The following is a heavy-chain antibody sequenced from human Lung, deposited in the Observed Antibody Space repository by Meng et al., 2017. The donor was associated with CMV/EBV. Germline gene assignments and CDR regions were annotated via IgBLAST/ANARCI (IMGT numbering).Heavy chain of an antibody. CDR3: ASFDHIPRRNYFDY. CDR1: GGSMSSGNYY. V-gene: IGHV4-30-4*01. D-gene: IGHD2-21*01. Sequence: QGQRQEPGPGLVGPSPTLSLTCTVSGGSMSSGNYYWSWIRQPPGKGLEWIGYIHHSGSAYYNPSLKSRVSISVDKSKNQFSLNLNSKTAADTAVYYCASFDHIPRRNYFDYWDQGTLVTVSS. J-gene: IGHJ4*02. CDR2: IHHSGSA.